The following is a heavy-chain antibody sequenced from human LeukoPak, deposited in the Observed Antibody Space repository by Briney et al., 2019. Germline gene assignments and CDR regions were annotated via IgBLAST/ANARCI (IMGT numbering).Heavy chain of an antibody. V-gene: IGHV4-31*03. CDR1: GGSISSGGYY. Sequence: SETLSLTCTVSGGSISSGGYYWSWIRQHPGKGLEWIGYIYYSGSTYYNPSLKSRVTISVDTSKNQFSLKLSSVTAADTAVYYCARARIVVVVAATPGWFDPWGQGTLVTVSS. CDR2: IYYSGST. CDR3: ARARIVVVVAATPGWFDP. D-gene: IGHD2-15*01. J-gene: IGHJ5*02.